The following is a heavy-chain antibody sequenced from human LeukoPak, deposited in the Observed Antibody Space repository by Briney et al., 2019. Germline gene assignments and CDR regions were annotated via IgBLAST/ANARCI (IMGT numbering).Heavy chain of an antibody. V-gene: IGHV1-2*04. D-gene: IGHD3-16*02. CDR2: INPNSGGT. Sequence: GASVKVSCKASGYTFTCYYMHWVRQAPGQGLEWMGWINPNSGGTNYVQKSQGWVTMTRDTSISTAYMELSRLRSDDTAVYYCARGGTLGFDYVWGSYPHAFDYWGQGTLVTVSS. CDR3: ARGGTLGFDYVWGSYPHAFDY. CDR1: GYTFTCYY. J-gene: IGHJ4*02.